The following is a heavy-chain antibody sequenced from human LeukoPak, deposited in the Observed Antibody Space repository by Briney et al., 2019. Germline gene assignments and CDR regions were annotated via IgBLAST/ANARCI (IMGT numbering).Heavy chain of an antibody. Sequence: GGSLRLSCAASGFTVSSNYMSWVRQAPGKGLEWVSVIYSGGSTYYADSAKGRFTISRDNSKNTLYLQMNSLRAEDTAVYYCARDSVGGPFDYWGQGTLVTVSS. CDR1: GFTVSSNY. D-gene: IGHD3-16*01. CDR2: IYSGGST. CDR3: ARDSVGGPFDY. J-gene: IGHJ4*02. V-gene: IGHV3-53*01.